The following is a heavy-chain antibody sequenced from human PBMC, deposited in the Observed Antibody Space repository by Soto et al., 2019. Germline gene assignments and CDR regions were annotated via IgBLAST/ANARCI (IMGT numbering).Heavy chain of an antibody. J-gene: IGHJ4*02. D-gene: IGHD3-22*01. V-gene: IGHV4-31*03. CDR2: INYSGTT. CDR3: ARHRDSSGFLDY. Sequence: QVQLQESGPGLVKPSQTLSLTCTVSGGSISSGGYYWSWIRQHPGKGLEWIVYINYSGTTYYNPYLKSRVPISVDTSKNQFPLTQSSVTAADTAVYYCARHRDSSGFLDYWGQGTLVTVSA. CDR1: GGSISSGGYY.